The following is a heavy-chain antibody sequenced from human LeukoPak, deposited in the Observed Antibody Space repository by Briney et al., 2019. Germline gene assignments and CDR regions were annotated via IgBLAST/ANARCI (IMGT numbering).Heavy chain of an antibody. CDR1: GYFISSGYY. CDR3: ARNGLLRFLEPQDY. CDR2: IYHSGST. J-gene: IGHJ4*02. V-gene: IGHV4-38-2*02. Sequence: SETLSLTCTVSGYFISSGYYWGWIRQPPGKGLEWIASIYHSGSTYYNPPLKSRVTISVDTSNNQFSLRLSSVTAADTAVYYCARNGLLRFLEPQDYWGQGTLVTVSS. D-gene: IGHD3-3*01.